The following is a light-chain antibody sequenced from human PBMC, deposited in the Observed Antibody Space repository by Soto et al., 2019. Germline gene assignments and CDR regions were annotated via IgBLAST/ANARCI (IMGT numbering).Light chain of an antibody. CDR2: DAS. CDR1: QSISIW. CDR3: HQYNNYPWT. V-gene: IGKV1-5*01. J-gene: IGKJ1*01. Sequence: DIPMTQSPSTLSASVGDRVTFTCRASQSISIWLAWYQQKPGKAPNLLISDASSLESGVPSRFSGSGSGTEFTLTISSLQPDDFATYYCHQYNNYPWTFGQGTKVEIK.